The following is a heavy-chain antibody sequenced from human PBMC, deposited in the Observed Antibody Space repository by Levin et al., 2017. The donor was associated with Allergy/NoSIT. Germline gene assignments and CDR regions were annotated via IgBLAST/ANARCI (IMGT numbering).Heavy chain of an antibody. D-gene: IGHD2-2*01. CDR1: GFSFDDYA. Sequence: RAGGSLRLSCAVSGFSFDDYAMHWVRQAPGKGLEWVSGISWNSGSISYADSVKGRFTISRDNAKNSLSLQMNSLRVEDTALYYCAKMDCSSINCYPDFWGQGTRVTVSS. CDR2: ISWNSGSI. J-gene: IGHJ4*02. CDR3: AKMDCSSINCYPDF. V-gene: IGHV3-9*01.